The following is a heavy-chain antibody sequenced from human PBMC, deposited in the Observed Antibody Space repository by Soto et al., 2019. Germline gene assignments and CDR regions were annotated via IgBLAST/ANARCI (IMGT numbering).Heavy chain of an antibody. Sequence: ASVKVSCKASGYTFTSYGISWVRQAPGQGLEWMGWISAYNGNTNYAQKLQGRVTMTTDTSTSTAYMELRSLRSDDTAVYYCARDCSSTSCSLYYYYGMDVWGQGTTVTVSS. CDR1: GYTFTSYG. D-gene: IGHD2-2*01. CDR2: ISAYNGNT. V-gene: IGHV1-18*01. CDR3: ARDCSSTSCSLYYYYGMDV. J-gene: IGHJ6*02.